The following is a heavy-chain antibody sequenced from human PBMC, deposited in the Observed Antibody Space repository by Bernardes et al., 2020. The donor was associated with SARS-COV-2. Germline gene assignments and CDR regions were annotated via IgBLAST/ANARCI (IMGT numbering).Heavy chain of an antibody. D-gene: IGHD1-7*01. Sequence: GGSLRLSCAASGVTLSRYAMGWVRQSPGKGLEWVADISASGGITCYTDSVKGRFTVSRDNSQNMAYLEMHSLTAEDTALHYCAKGKLSGTTSLYYFGVDVWGQGTKVTDYS. J-gene: IGHJ6*02. CDR1: GVTLSRYA. V-gene: IGHV3-23*01. CDR3: AKGKLSGTTSLYYFGVDV. CDR2: ISASGGIT.